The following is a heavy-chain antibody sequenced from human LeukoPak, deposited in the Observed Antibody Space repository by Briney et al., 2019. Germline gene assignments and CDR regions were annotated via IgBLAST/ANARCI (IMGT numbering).Heavy chain of an antibody. CDR2: MWYDGSNK. CDR3: ARAPSGWYFDL. J-gene: IGHJ2*01. CDR1: GFTFSRYG. Sequence: GGSLRLSCAASGFTFSRYGMHWVRQTPGKGLEWVAVMWYDGSNKYYADSVKGRFTISRDNAKNSLYLQMNSLRAEDTAVYYCARAPSGWYFDLWGRGTLVTVSS. V-gene: IGHV3-33*01. D-gene: IGHD6-19*01.